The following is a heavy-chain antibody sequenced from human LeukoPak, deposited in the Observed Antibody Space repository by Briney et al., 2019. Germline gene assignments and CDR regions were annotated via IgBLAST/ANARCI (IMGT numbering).Heavy chain of an antibody. Sequence: SETLSLTCAVCGGSFSGYYWSWIRQPPGKGLEWIGEINHSGSTNYNPSLKSRVTISVDTSKNQFSLKLSSVTAADTAVYYCARGIVVVPAAMQNFDYWGQGTLVTVSS. CDR2: INHSGST. D-gene: IGHD2-2*01. CDR1: GGSFSGYY. V-gene: IGHV4-34*01. CDR3: ARGIVVVPAAMQNFDY. J-gene: IGHJ4*02.